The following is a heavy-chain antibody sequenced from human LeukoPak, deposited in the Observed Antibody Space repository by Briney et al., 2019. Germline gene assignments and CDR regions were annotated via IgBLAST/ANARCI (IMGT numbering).Heavy chain of an antibody. CDR1: GGSFSVYY. J-gene: IGHJ4*02. CDR3: ARQGAYYYDSSGLDY. CDR2: INHSGST. Sequence: SETLSLTCAVYGGSFSVYYWRWIRQPPGRGREWIGEINHSGSTNYNPSPKSRVTISVDTSKNQFSLKLSSVTAADTAVYYCARQGAYYYDSSGLDYWGQGTLVTVSS. V-gene: IGHV4-34*01. D-gene: IGHD3-22*01.